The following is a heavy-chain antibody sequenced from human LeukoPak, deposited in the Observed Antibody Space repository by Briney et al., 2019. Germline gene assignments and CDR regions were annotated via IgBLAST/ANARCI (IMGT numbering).Heavy chain of an antibody. Sequence: SETLSLTCTVSGGSISSSSYYWGWIRQPPGKGLEWIGSIYYSGSTYYNPSLKSRVTISVDTSKNQFSLKLSSVTAADTAVYYCARLYSSSGRGFDYWGQGTLVTVSS. D-gene: IGHD6-6*01. CDR2: IYYSGST. CDR1: GGSISSSSYY. CDR3: ARLYSSSGRGFDY. J-gene: IGHJ4*02. V-gene: IGHV4-39*01.